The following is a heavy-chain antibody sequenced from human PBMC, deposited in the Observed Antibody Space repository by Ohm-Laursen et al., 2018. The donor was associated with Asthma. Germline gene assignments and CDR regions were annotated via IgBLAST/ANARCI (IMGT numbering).Heavy chain of an antibody. J-gene: IGHJ6*02. V-gene: IGHV4-59*07. CDR3: ARFGGWSGYSYYYYGMDV. Sequence: SDTLSLTCTVSGGSINSYYWSWIRQPPGKGLEWIGYIYYSGTTNYNPSLKSRVTISVDTSKNQFSLRLNSVTAADTAVYYCARFGGWSGYSYYYYGMDVWGQGTTVTVSS. CDR2: IYYSGTT. D-gene: IGHD3-3*01. CDR1: GGSINSYY.